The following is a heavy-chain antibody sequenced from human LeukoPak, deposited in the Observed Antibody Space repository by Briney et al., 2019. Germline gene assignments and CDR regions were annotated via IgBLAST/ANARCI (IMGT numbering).Heavy chain of an antibody. V-gene: IGHV3-7*01. D-gene: IGHD5-18*01. CDR3: ARDSPERGYSYGPLDNYFDY. Sequence: PGGSLRLSCTASGFTFSSYWMSWVRQAPGKGLEWVANIKQDGSEKYYGDSVKGRFTISRDNAKNSLYLQMNGLRAEDTAVYYCARDSPERGYSYGPLDNYFDYWGQGALVTVSS. CDR1: GFTFSSYW. CDR2: IKQDGSEK. J-gene: IGHJ4*02.